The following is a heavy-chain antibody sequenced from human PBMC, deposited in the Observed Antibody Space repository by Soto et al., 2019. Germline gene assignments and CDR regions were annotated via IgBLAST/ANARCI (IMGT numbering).Heavy chain of an antibody. V-gene: IGHV3-73*01. CDR2: IRSKANSYAT. J-gene: IGHJ6*02. CDR1: GFTFSGSA. Sequence: LRLSCAASGFTFSGSAMHWVRQASGKGLEWVGRIRSKANSYATAYAASVKGRFTISRDDSKNTAYLQMNNLKTEDTAVYYCTRLSEDNYGDDHYYYYYGMDVWGQGTTVTVS. D-gene: IGHD4-17*01. CDR3: TRLSEDNYGDDHYYYYYGMDV.